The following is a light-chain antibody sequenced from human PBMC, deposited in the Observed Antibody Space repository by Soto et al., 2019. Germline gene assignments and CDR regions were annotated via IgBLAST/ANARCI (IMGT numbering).Light chain of an antibody. Sequence: QSALTQPASVSGSPGQSITISCTGTSSDVGGYKFVSWYQHHPGKAPKLIIYEVSNRPSGVSNRFSGSKSGNTASLTVSGLQAEDEADYFCSSYAGTNNHHVFGTGTKLTVL. CDR3: SSYAGTNNHHV. CDR1: SSDVGGYKF. CDR2: EVS. J-gene: IGLJ1*01. V-gene: IGLV2-14*01.